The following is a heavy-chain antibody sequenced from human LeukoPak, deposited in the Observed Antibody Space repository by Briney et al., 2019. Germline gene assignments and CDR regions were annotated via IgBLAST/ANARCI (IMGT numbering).Heavy chain of an antibody. Sequence: SETLSLTCTVSGGSISSSSYYWGWIRQPPGKGLEWIGSIYYSGSTYYNPSLKSRVTISVDKSKNQFSLKLSSVTAADTAVYYCARDYRLAVAGNYYYYYMDVWGKGTTVTVSS. D-gene: IGHD6-19*01. J-gene: IGHJ6*03. CDR3: ARDYRLAVAGNYYYYYMDV. CDR2: IYYSGST. V-gene: IGHV4-39*07. CDR1: GGSISSSSYY.